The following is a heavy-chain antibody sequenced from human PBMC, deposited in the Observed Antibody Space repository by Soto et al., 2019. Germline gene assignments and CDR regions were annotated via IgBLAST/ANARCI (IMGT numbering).Heavy chain of an antibody. J-gene: IGHJ6*02. CDR1: GFTFSTYG. CDR2: ISPYNDNT. D-gene: IGHD2-15*01. V-gene: IGHV1-18*01. Sequence: ASVKVSCKASGFTFSTYGLTWVRQAPGQGLEWLGWISPYNDNTDYAQKVQGRVTMTTETSTNTAYMELRSLRSDDTAVYYCVLGHCSGGTCYSGYYGMDVWGQGTTVTVSS. CDR3: VLGHCSGGTCYSGYYGMDV.